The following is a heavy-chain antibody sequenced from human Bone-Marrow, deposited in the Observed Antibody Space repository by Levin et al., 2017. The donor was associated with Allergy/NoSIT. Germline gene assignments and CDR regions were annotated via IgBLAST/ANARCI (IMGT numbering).Heavy chain of an antibody. V-gene: IGHV1-18*01. D-gene: IGHD6-13*01. CDR3: ARGTAAGEIDY. Sequence: GGSLRLSCKASGYSFSIYGFNWVRQAPGQGLEWLGWISAYTGNTDYAQKFQGRVTMTTDTSTSTAYMDLRSLRSDDTAVYYCARGTAAGEIDYWGQGTLVTVSS. CDR2: ISAYTGNT. J-gene: IGHJ4*02. CDR1: GYSFSIYG.